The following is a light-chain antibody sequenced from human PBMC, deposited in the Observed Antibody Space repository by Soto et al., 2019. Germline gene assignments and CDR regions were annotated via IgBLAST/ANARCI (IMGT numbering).Light chain of an antibody. V-gene: IGKV3-11*01. CDR2: DAS. CDR1: QSVSSY. CDR3: QQYADSPLT. J-gene: IGKJ4*01. Sequence: ELVLTPSPATLSLSPGERATLSCRASQSVSSYLAWYQQKPGQAPRLLIYDASNRATGIPARFSGSGSGTDFTLTISSLEPEDFAVYYCQQYADSPLTFGGGTKVDIK.